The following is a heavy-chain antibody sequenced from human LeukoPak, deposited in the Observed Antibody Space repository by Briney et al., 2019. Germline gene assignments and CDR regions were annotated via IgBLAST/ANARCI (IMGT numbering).Heavy chain of an antibody. Sequence: ASVKVSCKASGYTFTGYYMHWVRQAPGQGLEWMGWINPNSGGTNYAQKFQGRVTMTRDTSISTAYMELSRLRSDDTAVYYCARAVDTAMGTNYYYYYYMDVWGKGTTVTVSS. J-gene: IGHJ6*03. CDR3: ARAVDTAMGTNYYYYYYMDV. CDR2: INPNSGGT. CDR1: GYTFTGYY. V-gene: IGHV1-2*02. D-gene: IGHD5-18*01.